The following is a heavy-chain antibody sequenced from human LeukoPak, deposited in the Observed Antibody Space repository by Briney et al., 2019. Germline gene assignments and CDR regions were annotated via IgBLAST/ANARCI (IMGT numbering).Heavy chain of an antibody. CDR3: ARDHNYAFDN. V-gene: IGHV3-48*04. D-gene: IGHD1-1*01. J-gene: IGHJ4*02. Sequence: GGSLRLSCTASGFLFNEYSMNWVRQAPGKGLEWIAYIGIDSGNTWYADSVKGRFTIPADSAKNSVSLQMSSLRVEDTAVYYCARDHNYAFDNWGQGTLVSVSS. CDR1: GFLFNEYS. CDR2: IGIDSGNT.